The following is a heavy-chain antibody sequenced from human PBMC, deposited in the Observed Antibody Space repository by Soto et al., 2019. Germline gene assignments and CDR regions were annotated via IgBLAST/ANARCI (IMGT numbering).Heavy chain of an antibody. CDR3: AREGVIAAPGTSAFDI. D-gene: IGHD6-13*01. J-gene: IGHJ3*02. CDR2: IWYDGSNK. Sequence: QVQLVESGGGVVQPGRSLRLSCAAPGFTFSSYGMHWVRQAPGKGLEWGAVIWYDGSNKYYADSVKGRFTISRDNSKNTMYLKMNSMRAEDTAVYYFAREGVIAAPGTSAFDIWGQGTIVTVSS. V-gene: IGHV3-33*01. CDR1: GFTFSSYG.